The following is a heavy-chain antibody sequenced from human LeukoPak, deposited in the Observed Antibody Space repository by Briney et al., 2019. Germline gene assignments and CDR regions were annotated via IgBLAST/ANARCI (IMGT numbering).Heavy chain of an antibody. J-gene: IGHJ4*02. V-gene: IGHV1-69*05. Sequence: SVKVSCKASGGTFSSYAISWVRQAPGQGLEWMGGIIPIFGTANYAQKFQGRVTITTDESTSTAYMELRNLRSDDTAVYYCARFGGGSGSYYTRLFDYWGQGTLVTVSS. D-gene: IGHD3-10*01. CDR3: ARFGGGSGSYYTRLFDY. CDR2: IIPIFGTA. CDR1: GGTFSSYA.